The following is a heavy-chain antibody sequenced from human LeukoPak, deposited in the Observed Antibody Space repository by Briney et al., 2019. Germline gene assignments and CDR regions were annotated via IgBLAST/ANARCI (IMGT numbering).Heavy chain of an antibody. CDR2: ISGSGGTT. Sequence: PGGSLRLSCAASGFTFDAYGMSWVRQAPGKGLEWVPAISGSGGTTYYADSVKGRFTISRDNSKNTLYLQMNSLRVEDTAVYYCAKALRQLAYYFDYWGQGTLVTVSS. J-gene: IGHJ4*02. D-gene: IGHD6-13*01. CDR3: AKALRQLAYYFDY. CDR1: GFTFDAYG. V-gene: IGHV3-23*01.